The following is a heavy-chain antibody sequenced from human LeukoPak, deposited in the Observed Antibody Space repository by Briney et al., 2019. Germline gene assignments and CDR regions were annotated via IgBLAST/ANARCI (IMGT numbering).Heavy chain of an antibody. D-gene: IGHD5-24*01. CDR3: ARAEEQRWGYVDY. CDR2: IKQDGSDK. V-gene: IGHV3-7*04. Sequence: GGSLRLSCAASGFTFSSSWMTWVRQAPGKGLEWVANIKQDGSDKYYVDSVKGRFTISRDNAKNSLYLQMNSLSDEDTAVYYCARAEEQRWGYVDYWGQGTLVTVSS. J-gene: IGHJ4*02. CDR1: GFTFSSSW.